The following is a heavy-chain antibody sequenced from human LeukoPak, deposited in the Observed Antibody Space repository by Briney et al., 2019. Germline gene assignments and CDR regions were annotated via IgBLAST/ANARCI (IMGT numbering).Heavy chain of an antibody. V-gene: IGHV4-39*01. D-gene: IGHD6-6*01. Sequence: SETLSLTCTVSGGSISSSSYYWGWIRQPPGKGLEWIGSIYYSGSTYYNPSLKSRVTISVDTSKNQFSLKLSSVTAADTAVYYCARARRSIAARYYFDYWGQGTLVTVSS. CDR3: ARARRSIAARYYFDY. J-gene: IGHJ4*02. CDR2: IYYSGST. CDR1: GGSISSSSYY.